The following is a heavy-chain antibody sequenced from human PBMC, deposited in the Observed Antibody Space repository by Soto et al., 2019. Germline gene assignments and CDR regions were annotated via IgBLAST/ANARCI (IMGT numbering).Heavy chain of an antibody. D-gene: IGHD3-22*01. CDR3: AILSSYIHSGGYYNRHDAFDI. Sequence: SETLSLTCTVSGGSISSSSYYWGWIRQPPGKGLEWIGSIYYSGSTYYNPSLKSRVTISVDTSKNQFSLKLSSVTAADTAVYYCAILSSYIHSGGYYNRHDAFDIWGQGAMVTVSS. J-gene: IGHJ3*02. V-gene: IGHV4-39*01. CDR1: GGSISSSSYY. CDR2: IYYSGST.